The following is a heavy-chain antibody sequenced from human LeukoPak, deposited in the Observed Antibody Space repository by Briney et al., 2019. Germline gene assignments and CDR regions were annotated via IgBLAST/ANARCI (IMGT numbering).Heavy chain of an antibody. V-gene: IGHV4-34*01. J-gene: IGHJ4*02. CDR3: ARGRTERRAFDY. CDR1: GGSFSGYY. Sequence: PSETLSLTCAVYGGSFSGYYWSWIRQPPGKGLEWIGEINRSGSTNYNPSLKSRVTISVDTSKNQFSLKLSSVTAADTAVYYCARGRTERRAFDYWGQGTLVTVSS. D-gene: IGHD2-8*02. CDR2: INRSGST.